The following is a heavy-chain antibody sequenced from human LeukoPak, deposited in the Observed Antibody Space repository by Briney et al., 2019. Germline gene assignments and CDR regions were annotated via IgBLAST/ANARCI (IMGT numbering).Heavy chain of an antibody. CDR3: ARETNLYYYGSGSHGYFDL. CDR1: GFTVSSNY. CDR2: TYSGGST. D-gene: IGHD3-10*01. Sequence: GGSLRLSCEASGFTVSSNYMSWVRQAPGKGLEWVSVTYSGGSTYYADSVKGRFTITRDNSKNTLYLQMNSLRAEDTAVYYCARETNLYYYGSGSHGYFDLWGRGTLVTVSS. V-gene: IGHV3-53*01. J-gene: IGHJ2*01.